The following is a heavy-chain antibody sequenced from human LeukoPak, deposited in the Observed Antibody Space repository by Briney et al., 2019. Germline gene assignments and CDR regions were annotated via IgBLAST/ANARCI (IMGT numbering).Heavy chain of an antibody. Sequence: GASVKVSCKASGYTFTTYGISWVRQAPGQGLEWMGWISTYNGDTNYAQKLQGRITMTTDASTSTAYMELRSLRSDDTAVYYCSRDTDNYDGSGYLSDYWGQGTLVTVSS. D-gene: IGHD3-22*01. CDR3: SRDTDNYDGSGYLSDY. V-gene: IGHV1-18*01. CDR2: ISTYNGDT. J-gene: IGHJ4*02. CDR1: GYTFTTYG.